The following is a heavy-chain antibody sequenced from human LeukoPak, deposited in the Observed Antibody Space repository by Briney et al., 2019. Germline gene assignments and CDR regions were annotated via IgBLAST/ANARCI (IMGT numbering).Heavy chain of an antibody. CDR2: ISYDGSNK. CDR1: GFTFSSYA. CDR3: AKGVAPYYFDY. J-gene: IGHJ4*02. V-gene: IGHV3-30*04. Sequence: GGSLRLSCAASGFTFSSYAMHWVRQAPGKGLEWVAVISYDGSNKYYADSVKGRFTISRDNSKNSLYLQMNSLRTEDAALYYCAKGVAPYYFDYWGQGTLVTVSS. D-gene: IGHD2-15*01.